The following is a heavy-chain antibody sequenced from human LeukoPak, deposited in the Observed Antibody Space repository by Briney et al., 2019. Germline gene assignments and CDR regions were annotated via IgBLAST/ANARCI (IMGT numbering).Heavy chain of an antibody. V-gene: IGHV3-43D*03. J-gene: IGHJ4*01. CDR2: ISWDGGST. D-gene: IGHD6-13*01. CDR1: GFTLYDYA. Sequence: GFLRLSCAAPGFTLYDYAMHWVRPTPGEGLEWVSLISWDGGSTYYADSVKGRFTISRDNSKNSLYLQMNSLRAEDTALYYCAKGSSWDHYFDYWGQGTLVTVSS. CDR3: AKGSSWDHYFDY.